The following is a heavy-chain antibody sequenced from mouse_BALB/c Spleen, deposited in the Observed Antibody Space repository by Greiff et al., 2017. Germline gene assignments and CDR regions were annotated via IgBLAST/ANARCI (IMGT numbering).Heavy chain of an antibody. CDR2: IYPGNSDT. J-gene: IGHJ2*01. CDR1: GYSFTSYW. Sequence: EVQLVESGPVLARPGASVKMSCKASGYSFTSYWMHWVKQRPGQGLEWIGAIYPGNSDTSYNQKFKGKAKLTAVTSASTAYMELSSLTNEDSAVYYCAYYRYDRGYFDYWGQGTTLTVSS. CDR3: AYYRYDRGYFDY. D-gene: IGHD2-14*01. V-gene: IGHV1-5*01.